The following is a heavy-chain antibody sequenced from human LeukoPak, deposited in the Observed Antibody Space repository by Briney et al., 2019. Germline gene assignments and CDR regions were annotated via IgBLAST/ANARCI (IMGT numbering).Heavy chain of an antibody. CDR2: ISSSSSYI. J-gene: IGHJ4*02. V-gene: IGHV3-21*01. CDR1: GFTFSSYS. CDR3: ARDPGSGYDRPFDY. Sequence: GGSLRLSCAASGFTFSSYSMNWVRQAPGKGLEWVSSISSSSSYIYYADSVKGRFTISRDNAKNSLYLQMNSLRAEDTAVYYCARDPGSGYDRPFDYWGQGTLVTVSS. D-gene: IGHD5-12*01.